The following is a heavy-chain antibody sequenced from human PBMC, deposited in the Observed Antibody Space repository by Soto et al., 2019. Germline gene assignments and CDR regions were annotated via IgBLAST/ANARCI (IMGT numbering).Heavy chain of an antibody. J-gene: IGHJ6*02. V-gene: IGHV3-30-3*01. CDR3: AREYIAMIVVRGGMDV. CDR1: GFTFSSYA. Sequence: PGGSLRLSCAASGFTFSSYAMHWVRQAPGKGLEWVAVISYDGSNKYYADSVKGRFTISRDNSKNTLYLQMNSLRAEDTAVYYCAREYIAMIVVRGGMDVWGQGTTVTVSS. CDR2: ISYDGSNK. D-gene: IGHD3-22*01.